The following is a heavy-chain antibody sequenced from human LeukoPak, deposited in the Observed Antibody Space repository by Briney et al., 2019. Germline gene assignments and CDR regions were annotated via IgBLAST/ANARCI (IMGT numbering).Heavy chain of an antibody. D-gene: IGHD3-22*01. Sequence: ASVKVSCKASGGTFSSYAISWVRQAPGQGLEWMGGIIPIFGTANYAQKFQGRVTITADESTSTAYVELSSLRSEDTAVYYCASHYYDSSGYHEKFDYWGQGTLVTVSS. V-gene: IGHV1-69*13. J-gene: IGHJ4*02. CDR1: GGTFSSYA. CDR2: IIPIFGTA. CDR3: ASHYYDSSGYHEKFDY.